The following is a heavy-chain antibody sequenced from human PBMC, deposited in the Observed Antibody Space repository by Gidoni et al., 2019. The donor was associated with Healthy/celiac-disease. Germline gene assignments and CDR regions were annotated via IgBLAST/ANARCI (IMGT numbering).Heavy chain of an antibody. J-gene: IGHJ3*02. Sequence: EVQPVESGGGLVQPGGSLSLSCAASGFPVSSNYMSWVRQAPGKGLEWVAVIYSGRSTYYADTVKSRFTITRDNTKNTRHLQMNSLGAEDAAVYYCAGLSTSCCPYAFDIWGQGTMVTVSS. CDR2: IYSGRST. CDR1: GFPVSSNY. D-gene: IGHD2-2*01. CDR3: AGLSTSCCPYAFDI. V-gene: IGHV3-66*04.